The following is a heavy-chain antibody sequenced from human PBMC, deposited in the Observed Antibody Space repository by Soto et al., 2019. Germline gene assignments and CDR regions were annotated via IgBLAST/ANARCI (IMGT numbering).Heavy chain of an antibody. D-gene: IGHD3-22*01. J-gene: IGHJ3*02. Sequence: PGESLKISCQGSGYSFTSYWISWVRQMPGKGLEWMGRIDPSDSYTNYSPSFQGHVTISADKSISTAYLQWSSLKASDTAMYYCARSYYYDSSGYYAQMAFDIWGQGTMVTVSS. CDR2: IDPSDSYT. CDR3: ARSYYYDSSGYYAQMAFDI. CDR1: GYSFTSYW. V-gene: IGHV5-10-1*01.